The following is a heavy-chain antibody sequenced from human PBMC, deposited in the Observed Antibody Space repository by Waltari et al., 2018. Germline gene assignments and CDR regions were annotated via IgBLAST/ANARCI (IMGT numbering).Heavy chain of an antibody. D-gene: IGHD6-13*01. CDR2: IIPTFATV. V-gene: IGHV1-69*08. Sequence: QVQLVQSGAEVKKPGSSVMVSCKVSGDTLTHYAIHWVRQAPGQGLEWVGRIIPTFATVNFAQKFQDRVTITAATCTSTAYMEVSSLRSDDTAMYYCAVTLSAAPFYGLDVWGQGTTVTVFS. CDR3: AVTLSAAPFYGLDV. J-gene: IGHJ6*02. CDR1: GDTLTHYA.